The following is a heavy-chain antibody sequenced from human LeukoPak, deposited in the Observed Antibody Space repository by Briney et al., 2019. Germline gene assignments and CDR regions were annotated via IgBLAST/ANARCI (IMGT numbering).Heavy chain of an antibody. J-gene: IGHJ4*02. Sequence: GGSLRLSCAASGFTFSSYGMHWVRQAPGKGLEWVAVISYDGSNKYYADSVKGRFTISRDNSKNTLYLQMSSLRAEDTAVYYCAKVSDYYDSSGYLDYWGQGTLVTVPS. CDR3: AKVSDYYDSSGYLDY. CDR1: GFTFSSYG. CDR2: ISYDGSNK. D-gene: IGHD3-22*01. V-gene: IGHV3-30*18.